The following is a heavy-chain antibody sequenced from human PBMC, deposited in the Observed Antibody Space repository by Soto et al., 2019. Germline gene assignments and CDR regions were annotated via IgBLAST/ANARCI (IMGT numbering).Heavy chain of an antibody. D-gene: IGHD3-9*01. V-gene: IGHV3-30*18. CDR2: ISYDGSNK. CDR3: AKDILRYFDWSKEGDNWFDP. CDR1: GFTFSSYG. Sequence: GGSLRLSCAASGFTFSSYGMHWVRQAPGKGLEWVAVISYDGSNKYYADSVKGRFTISRDNSKNTLYLQMNSLRAEDTAVYYCAKDILRYFDWSKEGDNWFDPWGQGTLVTVSS. J-gene: IGHJ5*02.